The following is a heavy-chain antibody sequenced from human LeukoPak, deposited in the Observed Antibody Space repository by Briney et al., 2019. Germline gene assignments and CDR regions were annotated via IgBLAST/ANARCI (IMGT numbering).Heavy chain of an antibody. CDR1: GYSFTTDN. J-gene: IGHJ4*02. V-gene: IGHV1-46*01. D-gene: IGHD2/OR15-2a*01. CDR2: IYSSGGST. Sequence: ASVKVSCKASGYSFTTDNVHWMRQAPGQRLEWMGIIYSSGGSTSAQKFQGRVTMTRDTSTSTVYMELSSLRSEDTAVYYCAREPPNSYYFDYWGQGTLVTVSS. CDR3: AREPPNSYYFDY.